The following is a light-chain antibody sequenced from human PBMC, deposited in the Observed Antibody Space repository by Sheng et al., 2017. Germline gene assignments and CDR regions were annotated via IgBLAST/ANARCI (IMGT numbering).Light chain of an antibody. Sequence: DIQMTQSPSTLSASVGDRVSITCRASQSVSTWLAWYQQKPGKAPQLLIYAASIVQIGVPSRFSGSGSGTDFSLTISSLQPEDFATYYCQQGSTFPVFTFGPGTKVDIK. CDR2: AAS. CDR1: QSVSTW. V-gene: IGKV1-12*01. CDR3: QQGSTFPVFT. J-gene: IGKJ3*01.